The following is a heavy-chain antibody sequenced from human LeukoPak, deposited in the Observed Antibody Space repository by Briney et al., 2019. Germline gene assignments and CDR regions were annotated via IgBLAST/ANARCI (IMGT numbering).Heavy chain of an antibody. CDR2: IKQDGSEK. V-gene: IGHV3-7*03. D-gene: IGHD3-22*01. CDR1: GFTFSSYW. Sequence: GGSLRLSCAASGFTFSSYWMSWVRQAPGKGLEWVANIKQDGSEKYYVDSVKGRFTISRDNAKNSLYLQMNSLRAEDTALYYCAKDTSDYYDSSGYLDIWGQGTMVTVSS. J-gene: IGHJ3*02. CDR3: AKDTSDYYDSSGYLDI.